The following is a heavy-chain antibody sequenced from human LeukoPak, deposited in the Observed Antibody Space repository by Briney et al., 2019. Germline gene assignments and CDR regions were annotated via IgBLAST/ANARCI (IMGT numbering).Heavy chain of an antibody. CDR2: IRSDGSDT. D-gene: IGHD2/OR15-2a*01. Sequence: GGSLRLSCAASGFTFSDTWMHWVRQVPGEGLVWVSRIRSDGSDTRYAESVKGRFTISRDNAKNTLYLQMNSLRAEDTAVCYCARDWFHAIDYWGQGTLVTVSS. V-gene: IGHV3-74*01. J-gene: IGHJ4*02. CDR3: ARDWFHAIDY. CDR1: GFTFSDTW.